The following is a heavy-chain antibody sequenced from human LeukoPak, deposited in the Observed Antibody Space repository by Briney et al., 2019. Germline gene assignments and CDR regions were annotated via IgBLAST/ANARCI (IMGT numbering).Heavy chain of an antibody. CDR1: GFTFSSYW. Sequence: PGGSLRLSCAASGFTFSSYWMHWVRQAPGKGLVWVSRINSDGSSTSYADSVKGRFTISRDTSKNTLYLQMNSLRAEDTAVYYCARGSGSYYGSPTFDIWGQGTMVTVFS. CDR2: INSDGSST. V-gene: IGHV3-74*01. D-gene: IGHD3-10*01. J-gene: IGHJ3*02. CDR3: ARGSGSYYGSPTFDI.